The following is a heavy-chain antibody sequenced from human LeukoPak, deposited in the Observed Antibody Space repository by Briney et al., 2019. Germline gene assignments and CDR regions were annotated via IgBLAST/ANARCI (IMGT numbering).Heavy chain of an antibody. CDR2: ISYDGSNK. J-gene: IGHJ4*02. CDR3: ARSGGYCSSTSCYTPDY. Sequence: GRSLRLSCAASGFTFSSYAMHWVRQAPGKGLEWVAVISYDGSNKYYADSVKGRFTISRDNSKNTLYPQMNSLRAEDTAVYYCARSGGYCSSTSCYTPDYWGQGTLVTVSS. V-gene: IGHV3-30*01. CDR1: GFTFSSYA. D-gene: IGHD2-2*02.